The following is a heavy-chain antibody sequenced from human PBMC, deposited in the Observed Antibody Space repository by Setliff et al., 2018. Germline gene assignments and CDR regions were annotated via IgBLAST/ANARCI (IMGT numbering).Heavy chain of an antibody. Sequence: GGSLRLSCAASGFTFSSYWMNWVRQAPGKGLEWVANIKQDGSVKNYVDSVKGRFSISRDSTKNSLYLQMNSLRAEDTAVYYCARDPFGNPVFDPWGQGTLVTVSS. CDR2: IKQDGSVK. V-gene: IGHV3-7*01. CDR1: GFTFSSYW. CDR3: ARDPFGNPVFDP. J-gene: IGHJ5*02. D-gene: IGHD3-10*01.